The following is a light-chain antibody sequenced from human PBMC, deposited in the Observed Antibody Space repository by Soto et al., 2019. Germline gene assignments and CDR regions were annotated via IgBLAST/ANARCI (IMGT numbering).Light chain of an antibody. CDR2: EDS. Sequence: QSVLTQPASVSGSPGQSITISCTGTSSDVGDYNLVSWYQQRPGKAPKLMIYEDSKRPSGISNRFSGSKSGNTASLTSAWLQAEDEAHYYCCSYARTSTYVFGTGNKVTDL. CDR3: CSYARTSTYV. V-gene: IGLV2-23*01. J-gene: IGLJ1*01. CDR1: SSDVGDYNL.